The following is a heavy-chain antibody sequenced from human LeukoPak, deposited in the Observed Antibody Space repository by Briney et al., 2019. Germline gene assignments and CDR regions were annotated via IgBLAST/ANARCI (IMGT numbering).Heavy chain of an antibody. Sequence: SETLSLTCAVYDGSFSGYYWSWIRQPPGKGLEWIGEINHSGSTNYNPSLKSRVTISVDTSKNQFSLKLSSVTAADTAVYYCARGYYGSGSYPDFDYWGQGTLVTVSS. CDR1: DGSFSGYY. D-gene: IGHD3-10*01. CDR3: ARGYYGSGSYPDFDY. V-gene: IGHV4-34*01. CDR2: INHSGST. J-gene: IGHJ4*02.